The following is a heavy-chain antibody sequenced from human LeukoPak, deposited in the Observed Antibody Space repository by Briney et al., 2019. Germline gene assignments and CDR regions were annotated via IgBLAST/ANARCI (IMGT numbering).Heavy chain of an antibody. V-gene: IGHV4-39*07. D-gene: IGHD1-1*01. CDR1: GGSISSDNYY. CDR2: TYDSGST. Sequence: SETLSLTCTVSGGSISSDNYYWGWNPHPPGKELKVIGNTYDSGSTYHNPSLKGRATITVDTSKNQFSLRLSSVTAADTAVYYCARPNWYDLHFDYWGQGTLVTVSS. J-gene: IGHJ4*02. CDR3: ARPNWYDLHFDY.